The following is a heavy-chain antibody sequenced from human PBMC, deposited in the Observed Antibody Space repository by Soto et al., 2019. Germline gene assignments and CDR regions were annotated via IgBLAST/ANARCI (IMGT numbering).Heavy chain of an antibody. CDR3: AKARIAVAGRDDY. Sequence: GGSLILSCAASGFTFSSYAMSWVRKAPGKGLEWVSAISGSGGSTYYADSVKGRFTISRDNSKNTLYLQMNSLRAEDTAVYYCAKARIAVAGRDDYWGQGTLVTVSS. D-gene: IGHD6-19*01. CDR2: ISGSGGST. CDR1: GFTFSSYA. J-gene: IGHJ4*02. V-gene: IGHV3-23*01.